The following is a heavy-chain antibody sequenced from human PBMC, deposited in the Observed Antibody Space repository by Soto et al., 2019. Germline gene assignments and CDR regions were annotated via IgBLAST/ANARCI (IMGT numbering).Heavy chain of an antibody. CDR2: IKSKTDGGTT. Sequence: SLRLSCAASGFTFSNAWMRWVRQAPGKGLEWVGRIKSKTDGGTTDYAAPVKGRFTISRDDSKNTLYLQMNSLKTEDTAVYYCTTDILDSSGYCSGGSCYGTGDAFDIWGQGTMVTVSS. J-gene: IGHJ3*02. V-gene: IGHV3-15*01. D-gene: IGHD2-15*01. CDR1: GFTFSNAW. CDR3: TTDILDSSGYCSGGSCYGTGDAFDI.